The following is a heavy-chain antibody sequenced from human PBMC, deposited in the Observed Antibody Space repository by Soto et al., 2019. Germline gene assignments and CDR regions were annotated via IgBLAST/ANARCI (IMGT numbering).Heavy chain of an antibody. Sequence: GSVKVSCKASGYTFTSYGISWVRQAPGQGLEWMGWISAYNGNTNYAQKLQGRVTMTTDTSTSTAYMELRSLRSDDTAVYYCARDILEGVPAAISWFDPWGQGTLVTVSS. V-gene: IGHV1-18*01. CDR2: ISAYNGNT. CDR1: GYTFTSYG. CDR3: ARDILEGVPAAISWFDP. D-gene: IGHD2-2*01. J-gene: IGHJ5*02.